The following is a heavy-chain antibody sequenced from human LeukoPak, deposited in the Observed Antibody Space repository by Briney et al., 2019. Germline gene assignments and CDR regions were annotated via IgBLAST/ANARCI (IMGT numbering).Heavy chain of an antibody. J-gene: IGHJ5*02. V-gene: IGHV3-21*01. CDR3: ARDYYGSGNWFDP. Sequence: PGGSLRLSCAASGFTFSSYSMNWVRQAPGKGLEWVSSISSSSSYIYYADSVKGRFTISRDNAKNSLYLQMNSLRAEDTAVYYCARDYYGSGNWFDPWGQGTLVTVSS. CDR1: GFTFSSYS. CDR2: ISSSSSYI. D-gene: IGHD3-10*01.